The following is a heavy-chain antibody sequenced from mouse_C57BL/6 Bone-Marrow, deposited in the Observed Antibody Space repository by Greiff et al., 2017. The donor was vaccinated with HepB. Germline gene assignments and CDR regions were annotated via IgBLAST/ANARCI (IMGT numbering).Heavy chain of an antibody. D-gene: IGHD2-10*02. CDR2: INYDGSST. J-gene: IGHJ1*03. Sequence: EVQLQQSEGGLVQPGSSMKLSCTASGFTFSDYYMAWVRQVPEKGLEWVANINYDGSSTYYLDSLKSRFIFARDNAKNILYLQMSSLTSEDTATYYCARYVNYVTVGYFDVWGTGTTVTVSS. CDR1: GFTFSDYY. V-gene: IGHV5-16*01. CDR3: ARYVNYVTVGYFDV.